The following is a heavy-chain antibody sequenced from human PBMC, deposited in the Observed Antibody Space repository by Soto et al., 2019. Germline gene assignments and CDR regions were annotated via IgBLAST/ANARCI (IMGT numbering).Heavy chain of an antibody. J-gene: IGHJ4*02. Sequence: SETLSLTCAVSGGFISSGDSSWSWIRQPPGRGLEWIGHIYHGGTTFYNPSLKSRVAISEDRSKNQFSLNLSSVTAADTAVYYCARHVGHSYVGPYFDYWGQGTLVTVSS. V-gene: IGHV4-30-2*01. CDR2: IYHGGTT. D-gene: IGHD5-18*01. CDR3: ARHVGHSYVGPYFDY. CDR1: GGFISSGDSS.